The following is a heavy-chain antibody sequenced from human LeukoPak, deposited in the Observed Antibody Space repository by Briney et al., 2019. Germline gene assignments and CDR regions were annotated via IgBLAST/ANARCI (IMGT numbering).Heavy chain of an antibody. Sequence: ASVKVSCKASGYTFTSYDINWVRQATGQGLEWMGWMNPNSGNTGYAQKFQGRVTITRNTSISTAYMELSSLRSEDTAVYYCATVVPAAIVSDYWGQGTLVTVSS. V-gene: IGHV1-8*03. D-gene: IGHD2-2*01. CDR2: MNPNSGNT. CDR1: GYTFTSYD. J-gene: IGHJ4*02. CDR3: ATVVPAAIVSDY.